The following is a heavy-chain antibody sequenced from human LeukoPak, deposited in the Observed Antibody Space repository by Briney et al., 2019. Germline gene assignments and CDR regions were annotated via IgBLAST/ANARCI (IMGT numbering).Heavy chain of an antibody. Sequence: ASVKVSCKASGYTFTSYAMHWVRQAPGQRLEWTGWINAGNGNTKYSQKFQGRVTITRDTSASTAYMELSSLRSEDTAVYYCARRSDILTGRPFDYWGQGTLVTVSS. CDR1: GYTFTSYA. V-gene: IGHV1-3*01. D-gene: IGHD3-9*01. CDR3: ARRSDILTGRPFDY. J-gene: IGHJ4*02. CDR2: INAGNGNT.